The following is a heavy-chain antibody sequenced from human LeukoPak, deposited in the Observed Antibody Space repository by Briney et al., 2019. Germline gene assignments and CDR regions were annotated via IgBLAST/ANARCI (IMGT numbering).Heavy chain of an antibody. V-gene: IGHV4-39*01. CDR3: ARHEGLFNY. D-gene: IGHD3-3*01. CDR1: SXXY. Sequence: SXXYXGWIRQPPGKGLEWIGSIYYSGSTYYNPSLKSRVTISVDTSKNQFSLKLSSVTAADTAVYYCARHEGLFNYWGQGTLVTVSS. J-gene: IGHJ4*02. CDR2: IYYSGST.